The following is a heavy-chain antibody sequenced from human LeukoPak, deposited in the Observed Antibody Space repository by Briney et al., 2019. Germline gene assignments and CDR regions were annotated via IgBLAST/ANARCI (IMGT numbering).Heavy chain of an antibody. D-gene: IGHD3-22*01. J-gene: IGHJ4*02. CDR3: ARAHYYDSSGLDF. V-gene: IGHV3-74*01. CDR1: GFTFSSHW. Sequence: GGSLRLSCAASGFTFSSHWMHWVRQAPGKGLVWVSRINSDGSSTSYADSVKGRFTISRDNAKNTLYLQMNSLRAEDTAVYYCARAHYYDSSGLDFWGQGTLVTVSS. CDR2: INSDGSST.